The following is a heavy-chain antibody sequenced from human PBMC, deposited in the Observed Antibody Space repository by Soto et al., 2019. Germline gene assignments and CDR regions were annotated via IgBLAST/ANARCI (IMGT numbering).Heavy chain of an antibody. CDR3: AKGPTYYYDSSGYYPGSYFDY. V-gene: IGHV3-23*01. D-gene: IGHD3-22*01. CDR1: GFTFSSYA. CDR2: ISGSGGST. J-gene: IGHJ4*02. Sequence: GGSLRLSCAASGFTFSSYAMSWVRQAPGKGLEWVSAISGSGGSTYYADSVKGRFTISRDNSKNTLYLQMNSLRAEDTAVYYCAKGPTYYYDSSGYYPGSYFDYWGQGTLVTVSS.